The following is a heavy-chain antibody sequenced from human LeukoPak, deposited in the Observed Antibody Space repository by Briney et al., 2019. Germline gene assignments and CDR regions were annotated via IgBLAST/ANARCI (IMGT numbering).Heavy chain of an antibody. D-gene: IGHD3-3*01. Sequence: GGSLRLSCAASGFTFSSYSMNWVRQAPGKGLEWVSSISSSSYIYYADSVKGRFTISRDNAKNSLYLQMNSLRAEDTAVYYCARDLRYDFWSGSFDYWGQGTLVTVSS. CDR2: ISSSSYI. J-gene: IGHJ4*02. V-gene: IGHV3-21*01. CDR1: GFTFSSYS. CDR3: ARDLRYDFWSGSFDY.